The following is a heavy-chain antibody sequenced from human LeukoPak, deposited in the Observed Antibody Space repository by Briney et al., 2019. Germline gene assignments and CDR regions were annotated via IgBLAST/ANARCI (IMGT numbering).Heavy chain of an antibody. Sequence: GGSLTLSCEASGFTFSGNWMSCVRQAPGKGLEWVASINPEGSQKLYVDSVKGRFTISRDNNKSSLYLQMNSLGAEDTAMYYCAKLLGTATTYDSWGQGTRVTVSS. CDR2: INPEGSQK. CDR3: AKLLGTATTYDS. D-gene: IGHD5-24*01. J-gene: IGHJ4*02. V-gene: IGHV3-7*01. CDR1: GFTFSGNW.